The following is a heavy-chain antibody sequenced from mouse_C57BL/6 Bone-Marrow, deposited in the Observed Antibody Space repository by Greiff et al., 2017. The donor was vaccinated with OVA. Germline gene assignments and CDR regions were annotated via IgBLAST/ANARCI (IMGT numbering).Heavy chain of an antibody. Sequence: VQLQQSGPELVKPGASVKISCKASGYTFTDYYMNWVKQSHGKSLEWIGDINPNNGGTSYNQKFKGKATLTVDKSSSTAYMELRSLTSEDSAVHYCARLPIYDGYYIAYWGQGTLVTVSA. D-gene: IGHD2-3*01. CDR3: ARLPIYDGYYIAY. J-gene: IGHJ3*01. CDR2: INPNNGGT. CDR1: GYTFTDYY. V-gene: IGHV1-26*01.